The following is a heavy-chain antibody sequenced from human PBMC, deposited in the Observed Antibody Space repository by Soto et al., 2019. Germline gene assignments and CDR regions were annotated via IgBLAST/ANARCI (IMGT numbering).Heavy chain of an antibody. D-gene: IGHD3-10*01. CDR3: ARGRLRRFPGRWFDP. CDR2: INHSGST. J-gene: IGHJ5*02. Sequence: QVQLQQWGAGLLKPSETLSLTCAVYGGSFSGYYWSWIRQPPGKGLEWIGEINHSGSTNYNPSLKSRVTISVDTSKNQFSLKLSSVTAADTAVYYCARGRLRRFPGRWFDPWGQGTLVTVSS. V-gene: IGHV4-34*01. CDR1: GGSFSGYY.